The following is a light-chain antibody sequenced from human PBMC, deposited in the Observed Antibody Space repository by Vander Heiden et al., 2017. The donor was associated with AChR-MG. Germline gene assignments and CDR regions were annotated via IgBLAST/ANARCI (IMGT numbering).Light chain of an antibody. J-gene: IGKJ4*01. Sequence: DIQLTQSPSTLSASVVDKVTITCRASQAISTYLAWYQQKPGKAPKLLIFKASNLQNGVPSRFSGSGYGTDFTLTITSLQPDDFATYYCHQYVNYPVTFGEGTTVEIK. CDR1: QAISTY. V-gene: IGKV1-5*03. CDR2: KAS. CDR3: HQYVNYPVT.